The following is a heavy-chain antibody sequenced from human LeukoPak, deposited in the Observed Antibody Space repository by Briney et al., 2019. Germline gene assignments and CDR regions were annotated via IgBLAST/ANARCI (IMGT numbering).Heavy chain of an antibody. J-gene: IGHJ5*02. V-gene: IGHV3-7*01. CDR2: IKQDGSEK. Sequence: GGSLRLSCAASGLTFSSYWMSWVRQAPGKGLEWVANIKQDGSEKYYVDSVKGRFTISRDNAKNSLYLQMNSLRAEDTAVYYCAREMNWFDPWGQGTLVTVSS. CDR1: GLTFSSYW. CDR3: AREMNWFDP.